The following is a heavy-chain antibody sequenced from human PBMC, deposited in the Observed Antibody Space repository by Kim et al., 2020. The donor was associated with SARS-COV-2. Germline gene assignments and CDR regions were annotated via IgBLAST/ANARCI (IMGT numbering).Heavy chain of an antibody. Sequence: SETLSLTCTVSGGSISSSSYYWGWIRQPPGKGLEWIGSIYYSGNTYYNPSLKSRVTISVDTSKNQFSLKLSSVTAADTAVYYCASRGVVTAMGLAFDIWG. CDR1: GGSISSSSYY. CDR2: IYYSGNT. V-gene: IGHV4-39*01. D-gene: IGHD2-21*02. CDR3: ASRGVVTAMGLAFDI. J-gene: IGHJ3*02.